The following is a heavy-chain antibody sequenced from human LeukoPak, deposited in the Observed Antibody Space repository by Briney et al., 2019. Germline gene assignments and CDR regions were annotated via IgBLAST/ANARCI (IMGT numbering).Heavy chain of an antibody. V-gene: IGHV5-51*03. J-gene: IGHJ6*03. CDR3: ARSWGAGTGYYYYYMDV. D-gene: IGHD6-13*01. CDR1: GYSFTTYW. Sequence: GGSLKISGKGSGYSFTTYWIGWVRQLPGKGLGGLGIIYPGDSDTRYSPSFKGQVTISAEKSISPSFRKWITRKASDPAMYYCARSWGAGTGYYYYYMDVWGKGTTVTVSS. CDR2: IYPGDSDT.